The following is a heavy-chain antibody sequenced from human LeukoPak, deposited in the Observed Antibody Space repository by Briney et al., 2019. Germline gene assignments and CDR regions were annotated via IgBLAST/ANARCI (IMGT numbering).Heavy chain of an antibody. Sequence: VGSLRLSCAASGFTFSSYEMNWVRQAPGKGLEWVSYISSSGSTIYYADSVKGRFTISRDNAKNSLYLQMNSLRAEDTAVYYCARVPRDIPPYIDYWGQGTLVTVSS. CDR3: ARVPRDIPPYIDY. D-gene: IGHD2-2*02. CDR1: GFTFSSYE. CDR2: ISSSGSTI. J-gene: IGHJ4*02. V-gene: IGHV3-48*03.